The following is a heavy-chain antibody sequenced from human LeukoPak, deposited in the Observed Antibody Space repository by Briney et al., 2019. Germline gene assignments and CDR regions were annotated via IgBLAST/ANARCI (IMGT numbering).Heavy chain of an antibody. D-gene: IGHD3-16*01. J-gene: IGHJ3*02. CDR3: ARRFIGPSASWGASDI. CDR1: HGSLSGHY. V-gene: IGHV4-59*08. CDR2: VSYSGST. Sequence: SQTLSLTCTVSHGSLSGHYWCWIRQPPGRGLESIGFVSYSGSTNYNPSLKGRVTISLDTSKNQFSLKLSSVTAADTALYYCARRFIGPSASWGASDIWGQGIMVTVSS.